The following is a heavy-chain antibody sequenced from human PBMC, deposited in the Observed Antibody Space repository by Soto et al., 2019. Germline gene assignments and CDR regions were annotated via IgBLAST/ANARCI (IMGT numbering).Heavy chain of an antibody. CDR2: INPNSGNI. CDR3: ARGRASGSYYLLDY. CDR1: GDTFTTYD. D-gene: IGHD3-10*01. J-gene: IGHJ4*02. Sequence: ASVKVSCKASGDTFTTYDINWVRQATGHGLEWMGWINPNSGNIGYAQRFQGRVTMTRDTAIRTAYTEVSSLRSDDTAVYYCARGRASGSYYLLDYWGQGTLVTVYS. V-gene: IGHV1-8*01.